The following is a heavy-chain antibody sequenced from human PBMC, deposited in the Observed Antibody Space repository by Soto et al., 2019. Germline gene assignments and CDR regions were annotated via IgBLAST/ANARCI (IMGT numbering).Heavy chain of an antibody. CDR3: AKDLSSSWSLFDY. CDR1: GFTFDDYA. V-gene: IGHV3-9*01. CDR2: ISWNSGSI. J-gene: IGHJ4*02. D-gene: IGHD6-13*01. Sequence: EVQLVESGGGLVQPGRSLRLSCAASGFTFDDYAMHWVRQAPGKGLEWVSGISWNSGSIGYADSVKGRFTISRDNAKNSLYLQMNSLRAEDTALYYCAKDLSSSWSLFDYWGQGTLVTVSS.